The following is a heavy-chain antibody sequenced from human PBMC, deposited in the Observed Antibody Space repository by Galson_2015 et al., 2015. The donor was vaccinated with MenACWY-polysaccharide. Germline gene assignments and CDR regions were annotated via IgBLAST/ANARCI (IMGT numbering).Heavy chain of an antibody. J-gene: IGHJ6*02. D-gene: IGHD2-2*01. V-gene: IGHV3-53*01. CDR1: GFTVSSNY. Sequence: SLRLSCAASGFTVSSNYMSWVRQAPGKGLEWVSVIYSGGTTYYADSVKGRFTISRDNSKNTLYLQMNSLKAEDTAMYYCGVGCSSASCFSVMDFSGQGTTVTVSS. CDR2: IYSGGTT. CDR3: GVGCSSASCFSVMDF.